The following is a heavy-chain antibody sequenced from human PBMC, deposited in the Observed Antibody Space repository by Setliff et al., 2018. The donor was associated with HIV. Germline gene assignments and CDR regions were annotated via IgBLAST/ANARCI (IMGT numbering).Heavy chain of an antibody. CDR2: INAGNGNI. Sequence: ASVKVSCKASGYTFTSYAMHWVRQAPGQSLEWMGWINAGNGNIRYPQKFQGRVSLTRDTSASTVYLDLSSLRAEDTAIYYCARGYYNSGNYFEYWGQGTLVTVSS. D-gene: IGHD3-10*01. CDR1: GYTFTSYA. CDR3: ARGYYNSGNYFEY. J-gene: IGHJ4*02. V-gene: IGHV1-3*01.